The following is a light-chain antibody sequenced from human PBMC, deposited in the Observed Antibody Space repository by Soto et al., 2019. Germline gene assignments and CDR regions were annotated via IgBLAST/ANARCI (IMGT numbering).Light chain of an antibody. Sequence: QSVLTQSPSASASLGASVKLTCTLTSGHSSYAIAWHQQQPEKGPRFLMKLNSDGSHSKGDGIPDRFSGSSSGAERFLTISNLQSEDEADYYCQTWGTGILVAFGGGTKVTVL. CDR2: LNSDGSH. CDR3: QTWGTGILVA. V-gene: IGLV4-69*01. J-gene: IGLJ2*01. CDR1: SGHSSYA.